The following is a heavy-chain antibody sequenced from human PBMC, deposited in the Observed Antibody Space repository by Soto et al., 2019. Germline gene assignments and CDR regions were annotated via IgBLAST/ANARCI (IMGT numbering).Heavy chain of an antibody. V-gene: IGHV4-59*01. Sequence: PSETLSLTCTVSGGSISSYYWSWIRQPPGKGLEWIGYIYYSGSTNYNPSLKSRVTISVDTSKNQFSLKLSSVTAADTAVYYCARGFGWRAVAGTQIDYWGQGTLVT. J-gene: IGHJ4*02. CDR3: ARGFGWRAVAGTQIDY. CDR2: IYYSGST. D-gene: IGHD6-19*01. CDR1: GGSISSYY.